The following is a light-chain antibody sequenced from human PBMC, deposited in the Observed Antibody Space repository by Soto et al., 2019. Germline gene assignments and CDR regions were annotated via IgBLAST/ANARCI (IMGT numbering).Light chain of an antibody. CDR3: SSYTSSSTRV. J-gene: IGLJ2*01. CDR2: EVS. CDR1: SSDVGGYNY. V-gene: IGLV2-14*01. Sequence: QSALTQPASVSGSPGQSITISCTGTSSDVGGYNYVSWYQQHPGKAPKLMIYEVSKRPSGVSNRSSGSKSGNTASLTISGLQAEDEADYYCSSYTSSSTRVFGGGTKLTVL.